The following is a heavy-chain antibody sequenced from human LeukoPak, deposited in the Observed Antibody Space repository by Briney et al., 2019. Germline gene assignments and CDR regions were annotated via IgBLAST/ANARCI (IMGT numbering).Heavy chain of an antibody. V-gene: IGHV3-23*01. CDR3: AKDLHYWSGIDY. CDR2: IGGDGGT. Sequence: GGSLRLSCAASGFSFGPNAISWVRQAPGKRLEWVSGIGGDGGTHYTASVKGRFSISRDNSKNTLYLQMNSLRAEDTAIYYCAKDLHYWSGIDYWGQGTLVTVSS. J-gene: IGHJ4*02. D-gene: IGHD3-3*02. CDR1: GFSFGPNA.